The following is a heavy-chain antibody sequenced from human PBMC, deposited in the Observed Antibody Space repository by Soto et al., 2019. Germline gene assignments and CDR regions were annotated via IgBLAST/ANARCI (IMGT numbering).Heavy chain of an antibody. J-gene: IGHJ3*02. CDR1: GYTFTSYA. Sequence: GASVKVSCKASGYTFTSYAMHWVRQAPGQRLEWMGWINAGNGNTKYSQKFQERVNITRDTSTGTVFMELSSLRSEDTAVYYCAKRSEKHSDAFDIWGQRTMVTVSS. CDR3: AKRSEKHSDAFDI. CDR2: INAGNGNT. V-gene: IGHV1-3*01.